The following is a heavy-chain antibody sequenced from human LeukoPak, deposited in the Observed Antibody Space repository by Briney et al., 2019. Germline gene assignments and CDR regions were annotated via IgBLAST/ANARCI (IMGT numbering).Heavy chain of an antibody. CDR3: ARDRRTTIFGVVIRVNAFDI. D-gene: IGHD3-3*01. V-gene: IGHV4-34*01. CDR1: GGSFSGYY. Sequence: SETLSLTCAVYGGSFSGYYWSWIRQPPRMGLEWIGEINHSGSTNYNPSLKSRVTISVDTSKNQFSLKLSSVTAADTAVYYCARDRRTTIFGVVIRVNAFDIWGQGTMVTVSS. J-gene: IGHJ3*02. CDR2: INHSGST.